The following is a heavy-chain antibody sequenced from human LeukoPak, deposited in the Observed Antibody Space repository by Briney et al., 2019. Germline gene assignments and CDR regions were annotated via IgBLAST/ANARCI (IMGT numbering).Heavy chain of an antibody. Sequence: GGSLRLPCAASGFTFSSYGMHWVRQAPGKGLEWVAFIRYDGSNKYYADSVKGRFTISRDNSKNTLYLQMNSLRAEDTAVYYCARGRRIGELTNYYYYYMDVWGKGTTVTISS. V-gene: IGHV3-30*02. CDR1: GFTFSSYG. CDR2: IRYDGSNK. CDR3: ARGRRIGELTNYYYYYMDV. J-gene: IGHJ6*03. D-gene: IGHD3-10*01.